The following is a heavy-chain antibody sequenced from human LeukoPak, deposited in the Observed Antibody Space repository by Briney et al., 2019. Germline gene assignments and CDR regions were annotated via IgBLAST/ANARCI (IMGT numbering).Heavy chain of an antibody. Sequence: GGSLRLSCMASGIIFSDSYMGWIRQAPGKGLEWISYISNSGSATYYADSVKGRFTISRDNAKNLVFLQMNSLTVEDTAVYYCARDPPKGNFDFWGQGTLVTVSS. CDR3: ARDPPKGNFDF. J-gene: IGHJ4*02. CDR2: ISNSGSAT. V-gene: IGHV3-11*01. CDR1: GIIFSDSY.